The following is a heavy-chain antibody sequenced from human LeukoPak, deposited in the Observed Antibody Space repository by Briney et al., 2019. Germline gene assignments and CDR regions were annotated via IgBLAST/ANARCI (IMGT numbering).Heavy chain of an antibody. CDR2: FDPEDGET. CDR1: GYTLTELS. J-gene: IGHJ6*02. D-gene: IGHD3-9*01. Sequence: ASVKVSCKVSGYTLTELSMHWVRQAPGKGLEWMGGFDPEDGETIYAQKFQGRVTMTEDTSTDTAYMELSSLRSEDTAVYYCATAVPGDILTGRRYGMDVWGQGTTVTVSS. CDR3: ATAVPGDILTGRRYGMDV. V-gene: IGHV1-24*01.